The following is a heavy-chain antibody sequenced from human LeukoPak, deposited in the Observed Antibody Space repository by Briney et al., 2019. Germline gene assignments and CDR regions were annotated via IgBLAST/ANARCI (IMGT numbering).Heavy chain of an antibody. D-gene: IGHD6-13*01. CDR2: INAYNGNT. CDR3: ARDRHIAAAVYYYYMDV. J-gene: IGHJ6*03. Sequence: ASVKVSCEASGYTFTSYIISWVRQAPGQGLEWMGWINAYNGNTDYAQRVQGRVTMTTGTSTSTAYMELRSLRSDDTAVYYCARDRHIAAAVYYYYMDVWGKGTPVTVSS. V-gene: IGHV1-18*01. CDR1: GYTFTSYI.